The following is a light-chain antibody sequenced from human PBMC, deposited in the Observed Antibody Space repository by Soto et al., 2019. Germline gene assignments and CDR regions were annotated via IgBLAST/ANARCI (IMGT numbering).Light chain of an antibody. CDR1: TSNIGNNY. V-gene: IGLV1-51*01. CDR3: ATWDSSPGAGAV. CDR2: DNS. Sequence: QAVVTQPPSVSAAPGQKVTISCSGSTSNIGNNYVSWYQQLPGTAPKLLIYDNSERPSGIPDRFSGSKSGTSATLGITGLQTGDEADYYCATWDSSPGAGAVFGGGTQLTVL. J-gene: IGLJ7*01.